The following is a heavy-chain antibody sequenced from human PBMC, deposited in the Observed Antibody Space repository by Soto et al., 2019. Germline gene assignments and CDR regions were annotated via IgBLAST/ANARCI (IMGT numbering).Heavy chain of an antibody. CDR2: IVPIYGTR. D-gene: IGHD3-10*01. J-gene: IGHJ6*02. CDR3: ARDLDYYGSGSHYYYGMGV. V-gene: IGHV1-69*13. Sequence: SVKVSCKASGGTFSRYAFSWVRQAPGQGLEWMGGIVPIYGTRGFAQKFQGRLTITADEPTRTAYMELSSLRSEDPAVYYCARDLDYYGSGSHYYYGMGVWGQGTTVTVS. CDR1: GGTFSRYA.